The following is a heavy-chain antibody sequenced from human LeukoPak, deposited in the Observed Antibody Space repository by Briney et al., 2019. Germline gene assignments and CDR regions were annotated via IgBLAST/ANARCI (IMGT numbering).Heavy chain of an antibody. CDR3: ARDGNYYDSSGYKGDFDY. CDR2: INWNGGST. J-gene: IGHJ4*02. Sequence: GGSLGLSCAASGFTFDDYGMSWVRQAPGKGLEWVSGINWNGGSTGYADSVKGRFTISRDNAKNSLYLQMNSLRAEDTALYYCARDGNYYDSSGYKGDFDYWGQGTLVTVSS. D-gene: IGHD3-22*01. V-gene: IGHV3-20*04. CDR1: GFTFDDYG.